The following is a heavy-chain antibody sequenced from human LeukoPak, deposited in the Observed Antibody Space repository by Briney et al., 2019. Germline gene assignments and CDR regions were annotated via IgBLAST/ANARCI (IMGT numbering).Heavy chain of an antibody. Sequence: GGSLSLSCAASGFTFSDHFMGWVRQAPGKGLEWISGISCNSGSIGYADSVKGRFTISSDNAKNSLYLQMNSMGAEDTAFYYCAKDRTSTVTTWYYYYYYGMDVWGQGTTVTVSS. CDR1: GFTFSDHF. J-gene: IGHJ6*02. CDR3: AKDRTSTVTTWYYYYYYGMDV. CDR2: ISCNSGSI. V-gene: IGHV3-9*01. D-gene: IGHD4-17*01.